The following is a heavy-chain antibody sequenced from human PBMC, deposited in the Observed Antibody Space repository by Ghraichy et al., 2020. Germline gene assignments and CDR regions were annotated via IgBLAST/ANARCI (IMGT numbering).Heavy chain of an antibody. Sequence: GESLNISCAASGFTFSSYAMSWVRQAPGKGLEWVSAISGSGGSTYYADSVKGRFTISRDNSKNTLYLQMNSLRAEDTAVYYCAIRRSIVATPFDYWGQGTLVTVSS. V-gene: IGHV3-23*01. J-gene: IGHJ4*02. CDR3: AIRRSIVATPFDY. CDR1: GFTFSSYA. CDR2: ISGSGGST. D-gene: IGHD5-12*01.